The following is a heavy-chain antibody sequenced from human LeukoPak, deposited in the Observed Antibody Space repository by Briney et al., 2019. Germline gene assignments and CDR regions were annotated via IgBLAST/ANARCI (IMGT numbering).Heavy chain of an antibody. D-gene: IGHD3-10*01. CDR3: ARVLLWFGEDLYDAFDI. J-gene: IGHJ3*02. CDR2: ISPNSGGT. CDR1: GYTFIDYY. Sequence: ASVKVSCKASGYTFIDYYMHWVRQAPGQGLEWIGWISPNSGGTKYVQKFQGRVTMTRDTSITTVYMELSGLSFDDTAVYYCARVLLWFGEDLYDAFDIWGQGTMVTVSS. V-gene: IGHV1-2*02.